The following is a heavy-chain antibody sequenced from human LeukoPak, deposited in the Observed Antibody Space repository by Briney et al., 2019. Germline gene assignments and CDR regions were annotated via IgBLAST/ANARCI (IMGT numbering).Heavy chain of an antibody. CDR2: IYTSGST. D-gene: IGHD5-18*01. V-gene: IGHV4-4*07. J-gene: IGHJ6*03. CDR3: ASAPVDTAMVTGPYYYYYMDV. CDR1: GGSISSYY. Sequence: SETLSLTCTVSGGSISSYYWSWIRQPAGKGLEWIGRIYTSGSTNYNPSLKSRVTMSVDTSKNQFSLKLSSVTAADTAVYYCASAPVDTAMVTGPYYYYYMDVWGKGTTVTVSS.